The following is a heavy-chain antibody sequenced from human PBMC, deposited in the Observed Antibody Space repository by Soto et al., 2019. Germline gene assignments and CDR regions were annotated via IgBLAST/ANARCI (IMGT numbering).Heavy chain of an antibody. CDR3: ARLAVTRVDY. V-gene: IGHV4-39*01. J-gene: IGHJ4*02. D-gene: IGHD4-17*01. CDR2: IYYSGST. Sequence: QLQLQESGPGLVKPSETLSLTCTVSGGSISSSSYYWGWIRQPPGKGLEWIGSIYYSGSTYYNPSRKXXVXTXXDTSKNQFSLKLSSVTAADTAVYHCARLAVTRVDYWGQGTLVTVSS. CDR1: GGSISSSSYY.